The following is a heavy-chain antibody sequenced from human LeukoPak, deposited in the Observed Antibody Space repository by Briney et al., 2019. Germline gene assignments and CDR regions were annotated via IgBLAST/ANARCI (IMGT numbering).Heavy chain of an antibody. CDR2: IYYSGTT. CDR1: GGSISSYY. Sequence: SETLSLTCTVSGGSISSYYWSWIRQPPGKGLEWIGYIYYSGTTNYNPSLKSRVTISVDTYKNQFSLKLSSGTAADTAVYYCARNYDSSGYTTFGYWGQGTLVTVSS. V-gene: IGHV4-59*01. D-gene: IGHD3-22*01. CDR3: ARNYDSSGYTTFGY. J-gene: IGHJ4*02.